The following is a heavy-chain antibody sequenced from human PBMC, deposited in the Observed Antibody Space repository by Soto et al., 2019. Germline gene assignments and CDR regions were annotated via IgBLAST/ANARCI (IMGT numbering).Heavy chain of an antibody. CDR2: ISGDGDDT. D-gene: IGHD3-10*01. Sequence: GGSLRLCCAASGITFSSYVLSWVRQAPGKGLEWVSAISGDGDDTYYADSVKGRFTISRDNSKNTLYLRMNSLRDEDTAVYYCAKNYDYWGQGTRVTVSS. CDR3: AKNYDY. V-gene: IGHV3-23*01. CDR1: GITFSSYV. J-gene: IGHJ4*02.